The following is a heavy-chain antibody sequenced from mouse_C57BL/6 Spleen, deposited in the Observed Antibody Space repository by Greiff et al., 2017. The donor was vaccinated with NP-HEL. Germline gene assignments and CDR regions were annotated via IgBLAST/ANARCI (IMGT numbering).Heavy chain of an antibody. CDR1: GYTFTSYW. CDR3: AREGDYDSPGAY. V-gene: IGHV1-52*01. CDR2: IDPSDSET. D-gene: IGHD2-4*01. J-gene: IGHJ3*01. Sequence: QVQLQQPGAELVRPGSSVKLSCKASGYTFTSYWMHWVKQRPIQGLEWIGNIDPSDSETHYNQKFKDKATLTVDKSSSTAYMQLSSLTSEDSAVYYCAREGDYDSPGAYWGQGTLVTVSA.